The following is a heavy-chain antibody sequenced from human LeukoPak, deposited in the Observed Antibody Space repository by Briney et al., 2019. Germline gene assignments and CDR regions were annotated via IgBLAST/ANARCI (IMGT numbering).Heavy chain of an antibody. J-gene: IGHJ4*02. V-gene: IGHV3-21*01. CDR2: ISSSGAYI. Sequence: GGSLRLSCAASGFTFSSYAMNWIRQAPGKGLEWVSSISSSGAYIYYADSVKGRFTISRDNAKNSLYLQMNSLRAEDTAVYYCARDLNYYDSSGYYYFDYWGQGTLVTVSS. CDR1: GFTFSSYA. CDR3: ARDLNYYDSSGYYYFDY. D-gene: IGHD3-22*01.